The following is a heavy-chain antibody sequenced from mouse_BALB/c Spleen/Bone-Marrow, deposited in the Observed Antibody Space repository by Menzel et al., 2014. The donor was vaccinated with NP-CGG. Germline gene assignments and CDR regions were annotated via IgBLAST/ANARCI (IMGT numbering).Heavy chain of an antibody. J-gene: IGHJ3*01. CDR2: IRSKANNLAT. CDR3: MDGNLFAY. CDR1: GFTFSDAW. Sequence: EVKVAESGGGLVQPGGSLKLSCVASGFTFSDAWMDWVRQSPEKGLEWVAEIRSKANNLATYYAESVKGRFTISRDDSKSSVYLQMNSVRAEDTGIYYCMDGNLFAYWGQGTLVTVSA. V-gene: IGHV6-6*01. D-gene: IGHD2-1*01.